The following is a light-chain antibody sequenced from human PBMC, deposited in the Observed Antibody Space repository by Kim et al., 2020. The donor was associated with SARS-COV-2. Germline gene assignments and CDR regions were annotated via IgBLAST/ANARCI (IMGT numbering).Light chain of an antibody. CDR2: WAS. J-gene: IGKJ3*01. Sequence: DIVMTQSPDSLPVSLGERATINCKSSQSVLYSSNNMNYLAWYQQKPGQPPKLLFYWASTRESGVPDRFSGSGSGTDFTLTISSLQAEDVAVYYCQQYYNTPLTFGPGTKVDIK. CDR3: QQYYNTPLT. CDR1: QSVLYSSNNMNY. V-gene: IGKV4-1*01.